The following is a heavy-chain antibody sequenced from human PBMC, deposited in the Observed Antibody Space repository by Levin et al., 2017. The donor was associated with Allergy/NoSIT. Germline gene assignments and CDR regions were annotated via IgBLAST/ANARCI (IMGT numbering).Heavy chain of an antibody. J-gene: IGHJ2*01. Sequence: GGSLRLSCAASGFTFSSYGMHWVRQAPGKGLEWVAVIWYDGSNKYYADSVKGRFTISRDNSKNTLYLQMNSLRAEDTAVYYCATAVADDWYFDLWGRGTLVTVSS. V-gene: IGHV3-33*01. CDR2: IWYDGSNK. D-gene: IGHD6-19*01. CDR1: GFTFSSYG. CDR3: ATAVADDWYFDL.